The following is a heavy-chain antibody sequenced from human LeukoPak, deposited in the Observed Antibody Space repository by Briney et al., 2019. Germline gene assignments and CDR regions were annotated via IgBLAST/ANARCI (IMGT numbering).Heavy chain of an antibody. V-gene: IGHV4-38-2*02. CDR2: IYHSGST. CDR3: ARVHWAAAGTRWFDP. CDR1: GYSISSGYF. D-gene: IGHD6-13*01. J-gene: IGHJ5*02. Sequence: PSETLSLTCTVSGYSISSGYFWGWIRQPPGKGLEWIGNIYHSGSTYYNPSLKSRVTISLDTSKNQFSLKLSSVTAADTAVYYCARVHWAAAGTRWFDPWGQGTLVTVSS.